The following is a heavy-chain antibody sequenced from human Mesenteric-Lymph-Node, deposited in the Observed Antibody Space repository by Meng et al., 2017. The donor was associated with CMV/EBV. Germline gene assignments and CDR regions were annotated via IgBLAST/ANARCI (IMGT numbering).Heavy chain of an antibody. V-gene: IGHV1-2*06. Sequence: YAFTGYDMHGVRQATGQGLEWMGRINPDSGGTNDAQKFQGRVTMTRDTSISTAYMELSRLRSDDTAVYYCARDLGRFGELSDIWFDPWGQGTLVTVSS. CDR1: YAFTGYD. CDR2: INPDSGGT. J-gene: IGHJ5*02. CDR3: ARDLGRFGELSDIWFDP. D-gene: IGHD3-10*01.